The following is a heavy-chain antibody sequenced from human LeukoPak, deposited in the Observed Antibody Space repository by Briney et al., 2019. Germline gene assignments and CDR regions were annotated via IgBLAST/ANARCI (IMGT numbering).Heavy chain of an antibody. J-gene: IGHJ3*02. CDR3: ARDGQFVVVPAASAFDI. CDR1: GITFSSYG. CDR2: ISYDGSNK. V-gene: IGHV3-30*03. Sequence: GGSLRLSCAASGITFSSYGMHWVRQAPGKGLEWVAVISYDGSNKYYADSVKGRFTISRDNSKNTLYLQMNSLRAEDTAVYYCARDGQFVVVPAASAFDIWGQGTMVTVSS. D-gene: IGHD2-2*01.